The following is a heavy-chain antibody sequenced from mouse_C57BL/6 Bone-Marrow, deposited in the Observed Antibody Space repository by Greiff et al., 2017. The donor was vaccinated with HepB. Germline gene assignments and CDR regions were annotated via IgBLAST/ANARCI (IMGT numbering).Heavy chain of an antibody. CDR1: GYSITSGYD. CDR2: ISYSGST. D-gene: IGHD1-1*01. Sequence: VQLQQSGPGMVKPSQSLSLTCTVTGYSITSGYDWHWIRHFPGNKLEWMGYISYSGSTNYNPSLKSRISITHDTSKNHFFLKLNSVTTEDTATYYCAREYYGIMDYWGQGTSVTVSS. J-gene: IGHJ4*01. CDR3: AREYYGIMDY. V-gene: IGHV3-1*01.